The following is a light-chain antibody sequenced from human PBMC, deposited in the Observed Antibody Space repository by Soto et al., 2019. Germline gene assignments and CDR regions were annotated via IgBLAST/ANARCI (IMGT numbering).Light chain of an antibody. Sequence: QLVLTQSPSASASLGASVKLTCTLSSGHSSYAIAWHQQQPEKGPRYLMKLNSDGSHSKGDGIPDRFSGSSSGAERYLTISSLQSEDEATYYCSSYRATGTLLVFGGGTQLTVL. CDR3: SSYRATGTLLV. CDR2: LNSDGSH. J-gene: IGLJ2*01. V-gene: IGLV4-69*01. CDR1: SGHSSYA.